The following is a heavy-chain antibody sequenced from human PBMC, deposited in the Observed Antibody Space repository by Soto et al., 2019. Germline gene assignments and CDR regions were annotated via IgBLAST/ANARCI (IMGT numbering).Heavy chain of an antibody. D-gene: IGHD6-13*01. J-gene: IGHJ4*02. Sequence: GGSLRLSCAASGFTFSSYGMHWVRQAPGKGLEWVAVISYDGSNKYYADSVKGRFTISRDNSKNTLYLQMNSLRAEDTAVYYCGAGQYFSDYWGQGTLVTVSS. CDR3: GAGQYFSDY. CDR1: GFTFSSYG. CDR2: ISYDGSNK. V-gene: IGHV3-30*03.